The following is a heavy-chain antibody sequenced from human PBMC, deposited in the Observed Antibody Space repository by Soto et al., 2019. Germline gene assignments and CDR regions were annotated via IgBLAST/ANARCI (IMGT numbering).Heavy chain of an antibody. CDR2: IYHSGST. CDR3: AIRRITTTVVVCDAFDL. V-gene: IGHV4-4*02. D-gene: IGHD3-22*01. J-gene: IGHJ3*01. CDR1: GGSISSSYW. Sequence: QVQLQESGPGLVKPSGTLSLTCAVSGGSISSSYWWSWVRQPPGKGLEWIGEIYHSGSTNYNPSLKSRVTLPVQKSKNQFSLKLCPVTAADSPMYYCAIRRITTTVVVCDAFDLWAQGPMVTASS.